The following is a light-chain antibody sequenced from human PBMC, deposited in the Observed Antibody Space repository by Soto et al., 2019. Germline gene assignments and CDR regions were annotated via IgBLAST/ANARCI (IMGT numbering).Light chain of an antibody. J-gene: IGKJ5*01. CDR1: QSFRGL. Sequence: EVVLTQSPVTLSLSPGERATLSCRASQSFRGLLAWYQQKPGQAPRLLIYDAYNRATGIPTRFSGSGSGTDFTLTISSLEPEDSAVYYCQQRHIWPITFGQGTRLEIK. CDR2: DAY. CDR3: QQRHIWPIT. V-gene: IGKV3-11*01.